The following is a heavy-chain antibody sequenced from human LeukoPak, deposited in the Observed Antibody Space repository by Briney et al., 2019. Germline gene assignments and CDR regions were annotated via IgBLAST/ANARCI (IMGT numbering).Heavy chain of an antibody. D-gene: IGHD2-2*01. CDR2: ISAYNGNT. J-gene: IGHJ5*02. CDR3: ARDPLPRTSHPHNWFDP. V-gene: IGHV1-18*01. CDR1: GYTFTGYG. Sequence: ASVKVSCKASGYTFTGYGISWVRQAPGQGLEWMGWISAYNGNTNYAQKLQGRVTMTTDTSTSTAYMELRSLRSGDTAVYYCARDPLPRTSHPHNWFDPWGQGTLVTVSS.